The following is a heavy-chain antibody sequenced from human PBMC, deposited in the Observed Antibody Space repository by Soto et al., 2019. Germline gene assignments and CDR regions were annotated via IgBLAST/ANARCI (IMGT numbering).Heavy chain of an antibody. D-gene: IGHD4-4*01. Sequence: GGSLRLSCAASEFTFSTYAMSWVHQAPGKGLEWVSGISGSGGGTYYADSVKGRFTISRDNSKNTVYLQMNSLRAEDTAVYYCAKPHRDVYSTAFFYHWGQGTLVTVSS. CDR3: AKPHRDVYSTAFFYH. CDR2: ISGSGGGT. V-gene: IGHV3-23*01. J-gene: IGHJ4*02. CDR1: EFTFSTYA.